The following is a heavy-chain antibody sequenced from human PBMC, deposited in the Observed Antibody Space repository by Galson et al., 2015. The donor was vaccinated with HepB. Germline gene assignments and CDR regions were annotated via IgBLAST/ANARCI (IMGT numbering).Heavy chain of an antibody. D-gene: IGHD3-3*01. CDR1: GFTFSSYS. V-gene: IGHV3-21*01. J-gene: IGHJ4*02. Sequence: SLRLSCAASGFTFSSYSMNWVRQAPGKGLEWVSSISSSSYIYYADSVKGRFTISRDNAKNSLYLQMNSLRAEDTAVYYCAREGRFLEWLPPQDFDYWGQGTLVTVSS. CDR2: ISSSSYI. CDR3: AREGRFLEWLPPQDFDY.